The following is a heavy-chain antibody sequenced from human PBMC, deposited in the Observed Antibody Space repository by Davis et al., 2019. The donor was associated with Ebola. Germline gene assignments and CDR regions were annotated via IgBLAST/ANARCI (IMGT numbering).Heavy chain of an antibody. CDR3: AGPGLNYFDY. CDR1: GGTFTNYA. D-gene: IGHD2-8*01. V-gene: IGHV1-69*04. CDR2: IIPVVDTK. J-gene: IGHJ4*02. Sequence: SVKVSCKTSGGTFTNYAVNWVRQAPGQGLEWMGRIIPVVDTKDYAQKFQGRVTLTADKATNTAYMELSGLRFDDTAVYYCAGPGLNYFDYWGQGTLVTVSS.